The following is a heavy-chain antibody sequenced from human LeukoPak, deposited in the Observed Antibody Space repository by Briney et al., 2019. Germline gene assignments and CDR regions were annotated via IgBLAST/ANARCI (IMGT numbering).Heavy chain of an antibody. Sequence: PGGSLRLSCAASGFTFSSYAMSWVRQAPGKGLEWVSAVSGNGGSTYYADSVKGRFTISRDNSKNTLYLQMNSLRAEDTAIYYCATAKRYCSGGTCYFTYFDYWGQGTLVTVSS. V-gene: IGHV3-23*01. D-gene: IGHD2-15*01. CDR1: GFTFSSYA. CDR2: VSGNGGST. J-gene: IGHJ4*02. CDR3: ATAKRYCSGGTCYFTYFDY.